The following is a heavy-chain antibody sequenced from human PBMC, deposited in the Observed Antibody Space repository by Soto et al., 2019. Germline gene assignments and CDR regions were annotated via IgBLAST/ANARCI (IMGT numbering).Heavy chain of an antibody. V-gene: IGHV3-64*01. CDR3: GGYSGDGIWS. CDR2: IRSNGGTT. Sequence: EVQLVESGGGLVQPGGSLRLSCAASGFTFSSYSMHWVRQAPGKGLEYVSAIRSNGGTTSYANSVKGRFTISRDNSKNMLYLQMGSLRAEDMAVYYCGGYSGDGIWSWGQGTLVTVSS. J-gene: IGHJ5*02. CDR1: GFTFSSYS. D-gene: IGHD1-26*01.